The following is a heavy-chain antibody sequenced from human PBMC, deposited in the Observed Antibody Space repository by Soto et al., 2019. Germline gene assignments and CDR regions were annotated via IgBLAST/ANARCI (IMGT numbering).Heavy chain of an antibody. CDR3: AGQTFTIAAASYGRSNWFDP. V-gene: IGHV4-39*01. Sequence: PSETLSLTCTVSGGSITSSSHFWGWVRQPPGKGLEWIGTIYFTGNTYYTPSLKSRLTMSIDTSKNEFSLRLNSVTAAETAVYYCAGQTFTIAAASYGRSNWFDPWGPGTLVTVSS. D-gene: IGHD6-25*01. J-gene: IGHJ5*02. CDR1: GGSITSSSHF. CDR2: IYFTGNT.